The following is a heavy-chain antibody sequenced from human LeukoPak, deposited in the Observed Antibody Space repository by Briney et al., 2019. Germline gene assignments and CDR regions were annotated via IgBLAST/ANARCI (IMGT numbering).Heavy chain of an antibody. D-gene: IGHD3-10*01. CDR2: INPSGGST. V-gene: IGHV1-46*01. CDR3: ARDPKQLLWFGELSHDAFDI. J-gene: IGHJ3*02. Sequence: GASVKVSCKASGYTFTSYYMHWVRQAPGQGLEWMGIINPSGGSTSYAQKFQGRVTMTRDTSTSTVYMELSSLRSEDTAVYYCARDPKQLLWFGELSHDAFDIWGQGTMVTVSS. CDR1: GYTFTSYY.